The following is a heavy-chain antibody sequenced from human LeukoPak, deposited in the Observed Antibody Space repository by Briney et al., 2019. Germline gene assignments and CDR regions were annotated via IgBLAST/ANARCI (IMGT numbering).Heavy chain of an antibody. Sequence: GSLRLSCAPSRFTLNNAWMSCVRHAPRKRLECVCLIKSKADGETTDYAAPVKGRFTISRDDSKNNLYLQMNSLITEDTAVYYCTADYPGGSYPIDYWGQGTLVTVSS. CDR1: RFTLNNAW. CDR2: IKSKADGETT. D-gene: IGHD1-26*01. J-gene: IGHJ4*02. V-gene: IGHV3-15*01. CDR3: TADYPGGSYPIDY.